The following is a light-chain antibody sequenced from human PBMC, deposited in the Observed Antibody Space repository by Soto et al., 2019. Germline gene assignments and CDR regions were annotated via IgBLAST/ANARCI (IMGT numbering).Light chain of an antibody. J-gene: IGLJ1*01. Sequence: QSVLTQPASVSASAGQSITISCTGSSSDVGTYNLVSWYQQHPGKAPKLMIYEVSKRPSGISNRFSGSKSGNTASLTISGLQAEDEADYYCCSYAGSSAFYVFGSGTKLTVL. CDR3: CSYAGSSAFYV. CDR2: EVS. V-gene: IGLV2-23*02. CDR1: SSDVGTYNL.